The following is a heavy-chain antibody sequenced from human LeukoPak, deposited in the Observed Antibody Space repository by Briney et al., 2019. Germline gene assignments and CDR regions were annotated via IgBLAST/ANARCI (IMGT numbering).Heavy chain of an antibody. J-gene: IGHJ3*01. Sequence: GKSLRLSCAASGFTFSSYGMHWVRQTPGKGLEWVALISFDGSIEYYADSVKGRFTISRDNSKNTLFLQMNSLRPEDTAVYYCETDSDIAAAGSDDALDVWGQGTMVPVSS. CDR1: GFTFSSYG. D-gene: IGHD6-13*01. CDR2: ISFDGSIE. CDR3: ETDSDIAAAGSDDALDV. V-gene: IGHV3-30*03.